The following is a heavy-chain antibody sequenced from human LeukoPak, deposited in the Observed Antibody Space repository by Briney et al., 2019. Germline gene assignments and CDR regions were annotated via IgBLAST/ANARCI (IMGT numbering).Heavy chain of an antibody. CDR1: GGSFSGYY. Sequence: SETLSLTCAVYGGSFSGYYWSWIRQPPGKGLEWIGEINHSGSTNYNPSLKSRVTISVDTSKNQFSLKLSSVTAADTAVYYCARVTVTTDAFDIWGQGTMVTVSS. CDR2: INHSGST. CDR3: ARVTVTTDAFDI. D-gene: IGHD4-17*01. J-gene: IGHJ3*02. V-gene: IGHV4-34*01.